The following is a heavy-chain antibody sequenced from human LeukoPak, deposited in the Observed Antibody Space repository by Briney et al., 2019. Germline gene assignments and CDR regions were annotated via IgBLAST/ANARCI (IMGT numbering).Heavy chain of an antibody. V-gene: IGHV4-59*01. CDR1: GGSISGYY. Sequence: SETLSLTCSVSGGSISGYYWSWIRQLPGERLEWIGFVYHNGRTTYNPSLESRVTISVDTSRNQVSLNLRFVTAADTALYFCARRRAESSGPSFYYFYMDVWGKGTTVSVSS. D-gene: IGHD2-8*02. CDR3: ARRRAESSGPSFYYFYMDV. J-gene: IGHJ6*03. CDR2: VYHNGRT.